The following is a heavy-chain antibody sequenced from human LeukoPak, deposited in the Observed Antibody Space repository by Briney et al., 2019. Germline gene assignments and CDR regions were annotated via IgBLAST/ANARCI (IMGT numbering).Heavy chain of an antibody. CDR3: VRSAAMVYNWFDP. Sequence: ASVKVSCKASGYTFTSYDINWVRQATGQGLEWMGWMNPNSGNTGYAQKFQGRVTMTRNTSISTAYMELSSLRSEDTAVYYCVRSAAMVYNWFDPWGQGTLVTVSS. V-gene: IGHV1-8*01. CDR1: GYTFTSYD. CDR2: MNPNSGNT. J-gene: IGHJ5*02. D-gene: IGHD5-18*01.